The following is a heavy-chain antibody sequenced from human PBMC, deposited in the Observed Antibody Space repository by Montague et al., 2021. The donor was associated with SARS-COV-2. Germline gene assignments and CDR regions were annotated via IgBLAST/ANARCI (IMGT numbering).Heavy chain of an antibody. J-gene: IGHJ5*02. D-gene: IGHD3-22*01. CDR3: VQGSGYP. V-gene: IGHV4-61*01. CDR1: GDSVISDKYY. Sequence: SETLSLTCTVTGDSVISDKYYWSWIRQPPGKGLEWYGFIYDSGSTSYNPSLHSRVTITIDTSKNQFSLNPMSVTPADTAVYDGVQGSGYPWGQGTLVTVSS. CDR2: IYDSGST.